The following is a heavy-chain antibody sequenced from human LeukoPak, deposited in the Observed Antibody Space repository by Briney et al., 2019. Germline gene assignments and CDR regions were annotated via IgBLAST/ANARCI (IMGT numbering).Heavy chain of an antibody. CDR1: GGSISSGSYY. V-gene: IGHV4-61*02. D-gene: IGHD1/OR15-1a*01. J-gene: IGHJ3*02. Sequence: ASQTLSLTCTVSGGSISSGSYYWSWIRQPAGKGLEWIGRIYTSGSTNYNPSLKSRVTISVDTSKNQFSLKLSSVTAADTAVYYCARVSVEHWAFDIWGQGTMVTVSS. CDR3: ARVSVEHWAFDI. CDR2: IYTSGST.